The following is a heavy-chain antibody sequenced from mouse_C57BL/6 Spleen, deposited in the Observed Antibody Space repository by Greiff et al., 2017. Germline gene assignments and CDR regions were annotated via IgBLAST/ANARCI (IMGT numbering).Heavy chain of an antibody. D-gene: IGHD2-1*01. CDR3: ARPGGNYPAWFAY. CDR1: GFTFSDYG. V-gene: IGHV5-17*01. CDR2: ISRGSSTI. J-gene: IGHJ3*01. Sequence: EVKLMESRGGLVKPGGSLKLSCAASGFTFSDYGMHWVRQAPEKGLEWVAYISRGSSTIYYADTVKGRFTISRDNAENTMFMQLTSLRSEDTAMDYCARPGGNYPAWFAYWGQGTLVTVSA.